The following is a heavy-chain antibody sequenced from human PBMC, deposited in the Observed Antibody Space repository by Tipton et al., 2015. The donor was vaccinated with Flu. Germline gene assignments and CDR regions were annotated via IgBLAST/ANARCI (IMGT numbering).Heavy chain of an antibody. CDR3: ARDYGITRLYFDL. CDR2: LYSSGST. V-gene: IGHV4-4*07. D-gene: IGHD3-9*01. CDR1: GGSVSGHY. J-gene: IGHJ2*01. Sequence: TLSLTCTVSGGSVSGHYWSWIRQPAGKGLEWIGRLYSSGSTDYKPSLEGRASISFDTSQNQLSLNLSSVTAADTAIYYCARDYGITRLYFDLWGRGTLVTVSS.